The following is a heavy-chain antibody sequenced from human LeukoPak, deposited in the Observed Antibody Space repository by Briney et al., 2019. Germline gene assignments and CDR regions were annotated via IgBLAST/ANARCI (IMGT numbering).Heavy chain of an antibody. D-gene: IGHD2-2*01. J-gene: IGHJ6*02. V-gene: IGHV3-30-3*02. Sequence: GGSLRLSCAASGFTFSSFAMHWVRQAPGKGLEWVVVISYDGRNKYYADSVKGRFTISRDNSKNTLYLQMNSLRAEDTAVYYCAKSLQYCSSTSCYLLNYYGMDVWGQGTTVTVSS. CDR3: AKSLQYCSSTSCYLLNYYGMDV. CDR2: ISYDGRNK. CDR1: GFTFSSFA.